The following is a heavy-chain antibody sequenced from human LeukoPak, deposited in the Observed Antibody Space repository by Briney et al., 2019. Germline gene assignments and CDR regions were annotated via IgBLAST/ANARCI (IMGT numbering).Heavy chain of an antibody. Sequence: KPGGSLRLSCAASGFTFSSYSMSWVRLAPGKGLEWVASISGSSGSIYYADSVKGRFTISRDNAKNSLYLQMNSLRAEGTAVYYCARANPPAISFFDWWGQGTLVSVSS. CDR2: ISGSSGSI. J-gene: IGHJ4*02. CDR1: GFTFSSYS. V-gene: IGHV3-21*01. D-gene: IGHD3-9*01. CDR3: ARANPPAISFFDW.